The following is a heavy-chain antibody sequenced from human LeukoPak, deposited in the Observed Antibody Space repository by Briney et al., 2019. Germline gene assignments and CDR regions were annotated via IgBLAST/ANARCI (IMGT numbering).Heavy chain of an antibody. Sequence: SETLSLTCTVSGGSISSSFYYWGWIRQPPGKGLEWIGSIYYRGTTYYNPSLKSRVTISVDTSKTQFSLQLSSVTAADTAVYYCARIFYGSGSSFDYWGQGTLVTVSS. CDR2: IYYRGTT. J-gene: IGHJ4*02. V-gene: IGHV4-39*01. CDR1: GGSISSSFYY. CDR3: ARIFYGSGSSFDY. D-gene: IGHD3-10*01.